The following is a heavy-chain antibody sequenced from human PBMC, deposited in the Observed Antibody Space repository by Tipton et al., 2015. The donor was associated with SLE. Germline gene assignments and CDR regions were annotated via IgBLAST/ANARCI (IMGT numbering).Heavy chain of an antibody. V-gene: IGHV4-34*01. J-gene: IGHJ3*01. D-gene: IGHD5-24*01. CDR1: GASLSSFF. Sequence: TLSLTCTVSGASLSSFFWAWIRQPPGKGLEWIGEINHSGNTNFNPSLGSRVTVSVDTSNNQFSLRLSSVTAADTALYYCGRARVGMGYVFDVWGQGTTVTVSS. CDR3: GRARVGMGYVFDV. CDR2: INHSGNT.